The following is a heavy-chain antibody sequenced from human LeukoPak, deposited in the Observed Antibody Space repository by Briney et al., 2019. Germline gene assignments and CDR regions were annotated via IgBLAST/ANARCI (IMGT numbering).Heavy chain of an antibody. CDR1: GYTLISYG. CDR2: ISGYNGNT. CDR3: ARDPAFRGAQMEY. D-gene: IGHD3-10*01. V-gene: IGHV1-18*01. J-gene: IGHJ4*02. Sequence: ASVNVSCKASGYTLISYGFSWVRQAAGQGLAWVGWISGYNGNTNYAQNLQGRVTMTIDTSTSTAYMELRSLRSDDTAVYYCARDPAFRGAQMEYWGQGTLVTVSS.